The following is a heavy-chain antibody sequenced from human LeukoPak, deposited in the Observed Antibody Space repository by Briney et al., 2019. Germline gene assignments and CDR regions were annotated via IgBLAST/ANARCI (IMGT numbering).Heavy chain of an antibody. CDR1: GFTFSSYA. CDR3: ARGGCYYDFWSGPAFDY. J-gene: IGHJ4*02. CDR2: ISYDGSNK. D-gene: IGHD3-3*01. Sequence: GGSLRLSCAASGFTFSSYAMHWVRQAPGKGLEWVAVISYDGSNKYYADSVKGRFTISRDNSKNTLYLQMNSLRAEDTAVYYCARGGCYYDFWSGPAFDYWGQGTLVTVSS. V-gene: IGHV3-30-3*01.